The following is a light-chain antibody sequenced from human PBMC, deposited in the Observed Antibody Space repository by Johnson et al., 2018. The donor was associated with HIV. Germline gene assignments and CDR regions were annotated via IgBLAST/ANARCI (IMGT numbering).Light chain of an antibody. V-gene: IGLV1-51*01. J-gene: IGLJ1*01. CDR2: DNN. Sequence: TQPPSVSAAPGQKVTISCSGSSSNIGINYVSWYQQLPGTAPKLLIYDNNKRPSGIPDRFSGSKSGTSATLGITGLQTGDEADYYCGTWDSSLSASYVFGTGTKVTVL. CDR3: GTWDSSLSASYV. CDR1: SSNIGINY.